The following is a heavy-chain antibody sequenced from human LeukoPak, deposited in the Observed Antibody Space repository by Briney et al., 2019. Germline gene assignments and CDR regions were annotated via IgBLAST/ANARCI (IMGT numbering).Heavy chain of an antibody. CDR3: ARDRDGYNWYFDY. Sequence: GGSLRLSCAASGFTFSSYGMHWVRQAPGKGLGWVAVISYDGSNKYYADSVKGRFTISRDNSKNTLYLQMNSLRAEDTAVYYCARDRDGYNWYFDYWGQGTLVTVSS. V-gene: IGHV3-30*03. CDR2: ISYDGSNK. J-gene: IGHJ4*02. CDR1: GFTFSSYG. D-gene: IGHD5-24*01.